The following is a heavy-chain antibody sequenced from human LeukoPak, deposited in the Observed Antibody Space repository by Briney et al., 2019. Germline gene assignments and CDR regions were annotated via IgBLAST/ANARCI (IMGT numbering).Heavy chain of an antibody. CDR3: ARPYCGGDCSLDAFYF. V-gene: IGHV5-51*03. CDR2: IYPGDSDT. CDR1: GYSFTSYW. D-gene: IGHD2-21*02. J-gene: IGHJ3*01. Sequence: GESLKISCKGSGYSFTSYWIGWVRQMPGKGLEWMGIIYPGDSDTRYSPSFQGQVTISADKSISTAYLQWSSLKASDTAMYYCARPYCGGDCSLDAFYFWGQGTMVTVSS.